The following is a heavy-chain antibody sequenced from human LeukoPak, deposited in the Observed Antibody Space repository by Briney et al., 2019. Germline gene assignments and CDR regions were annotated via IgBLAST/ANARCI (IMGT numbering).Heavy chain of an antibody. Sequence: GGSLRLSCAASGFTFSSYAMSWVRQAPGKGLEWVSSISGSGGSTYYADSVKGRFTISRDISKNTLYLQMNSLRAEDTAVYNCVKGSKTSRPYYFDYWGQGALVTVSS. CDR2: ISGSGGST. V-gene: IGHV3-23*01. CDR1: GFTFSSYA. J-gene: IGHJ4*02. CDR3: VKGSKTSRPYYFDY.